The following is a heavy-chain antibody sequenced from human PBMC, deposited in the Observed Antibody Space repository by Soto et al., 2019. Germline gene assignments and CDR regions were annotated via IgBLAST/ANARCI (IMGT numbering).Heavy chain of an antibody. CDR3: ARSIVVVTALDY. Sequence: ASVKVSCKASGYTFTSYAMHLLRHSPGQRLEWMGWINAGNGNTKYSQKFQGRVTITRDTSASTAYMELSSLKSEGTAVYYCARSIVVVTALDYWGQGTLVTVSS. CDR1: GYTFTSYA. CDR2: INAGNGNT. J-gene: IGHJ4*02. V-gene: IGHV1-3*01. D-gene: IGHD2-21*02.